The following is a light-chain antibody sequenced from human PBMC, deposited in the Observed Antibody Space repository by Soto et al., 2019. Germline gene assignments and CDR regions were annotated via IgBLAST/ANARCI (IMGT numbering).Light chain of an antibody. J-gene: IGKJ1*01. CDR3: QQYNGYSWT. Sequence: DIQMTQSPSTLSASVGDRVTITCRASQSISSWLAWYQQKPGKAPNLLISDASSLESGVPSRFSGSGSGTEFILTISSLQPDDFATYYCQQYNGYSWTFGQGTKVEIK. V-gene: IGKV1-5*01. CDR1: QSISSW. CDR2: DAS.